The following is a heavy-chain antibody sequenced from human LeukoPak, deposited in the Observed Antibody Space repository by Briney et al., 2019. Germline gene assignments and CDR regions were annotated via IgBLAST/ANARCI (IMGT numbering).Heavy chain of an antibody. Sequence: PSETLSLTCTVSGGSISSGDYYWSWIRQPPVKGLEWIGHIYYSGSTYYNPSLKSRVTISVDTSKNQFSLKLSSVTAADTAVYYCASQYYYDSSGYYFWGQGTLVTVSS. CDR1: GGSISSGDYY. CDR2: IYYSGST. D-gene: IGHD3-22*01. V-gene: IGHV4-30-4*08. CDR3: ASQYYYDSSGYYF. J-gene: IGHJ4*02.